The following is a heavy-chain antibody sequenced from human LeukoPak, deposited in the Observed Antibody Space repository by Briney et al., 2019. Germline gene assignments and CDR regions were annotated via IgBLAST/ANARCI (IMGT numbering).Heavy chain of an antibody. CDR2: IRYDGSNK. CDR3: AKDPYHTMFGVVIGTFDP. D-gene: IGHD3-3*01. CDR1: GFTFSSYG. V-gene: IGHV3-30*02. J-gene: IGHJ5*02. Sequence: GGSLRLSCAASGFTFSSYGMHWVRQAPGKGLEWVAFIRYDGSNKYYADSVKGRFTISRDNSKNTLYLQMNSLRAEDTAVYYCAKDPYHTMFGVVIGTFDPWGQGTLVTVSS.